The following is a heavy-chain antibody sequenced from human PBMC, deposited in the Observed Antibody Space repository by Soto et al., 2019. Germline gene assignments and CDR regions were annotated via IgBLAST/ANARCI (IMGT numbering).Heavy chain of an antibody. D-gene: IGHD3-22*01. CDR1: GGSISSSSYY. Sequence: SETLSLTCTVSGGSISSSSYYWGWIRQPPGKGLEWIGSIYYSGSTYYNPSLKSRVTISVDTSKNQFSLKLSPVTAADTAVYYCARATYYYDSSGYIFDYWGQGTLVTVSS. CDR3: ARATYYYDSSGYIFDY. V-gene: IGHV4-39*01. CDR2: IYYSGST. J-gene: IGHJ4*02.